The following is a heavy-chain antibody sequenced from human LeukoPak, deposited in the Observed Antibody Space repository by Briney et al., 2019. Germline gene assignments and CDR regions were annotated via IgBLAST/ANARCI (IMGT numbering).Heavy chain of an antibody. Sequence: SVKVSCKASGYTFTSYGISWVRQAPGQGLEWMGWISAYNGNTNYAQKLQGRVTMTTDTSTSTAYMELRSLRSDDTAVYYCARAPDYYYDSSGPHFDYWGQGTLVTVSS. CDR2: ISAYNGNT. CDR1: GYTFTSYG. J-gene: IGHJ4*02. V-gene: IGHV1-18*01. D-gene: IGHD3-22*01. CDR3: ARAPDYYYDSSGPHFDY.